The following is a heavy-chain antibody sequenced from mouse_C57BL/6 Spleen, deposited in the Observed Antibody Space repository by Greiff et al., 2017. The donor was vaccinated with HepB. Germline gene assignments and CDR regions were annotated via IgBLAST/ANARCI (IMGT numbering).Heavy chain of an antibody. CDR1: GYTFTSYG. V-gene: IGHV1-81*01. CDR3: ARSPEDGILYYAMDY. CDR2: IYPRSGNT. Sequence: VQLQQSGAELARPGASVKLSCKASGYTFTSYGISWVKQRTGQGLEWIGEIYPRSGNTYYNEKFKGKATMTADKSSSTAYMELRSLTSEDSAVYFCARSPEDGILYYAMDYWGQGTSVTVSS. D-gene: IGHD1-1*01. J-gene: IGHJ4*01.